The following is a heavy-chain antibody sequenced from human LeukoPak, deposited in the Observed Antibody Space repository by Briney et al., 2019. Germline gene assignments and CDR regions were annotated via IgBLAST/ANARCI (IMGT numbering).Heavy chain of an antibody. Sequence: SETLSLTCTVSGGSISNYYWSWIRQPPGKGLEWIGYIYYSGSTNYHPSLKSRVNISLDTSKNQFSLKLNSVTAADTAVYYCARAGRYSNVADCWGQGTLVAVSS. V-gene: IGHV4-59*01. D-gene: IGHD4-11*01. CDR3: ARAGRYSNVADC. CDR2: IYYSGST. J-gene: IGHJ4*02. CDR1: GGSISNYY.